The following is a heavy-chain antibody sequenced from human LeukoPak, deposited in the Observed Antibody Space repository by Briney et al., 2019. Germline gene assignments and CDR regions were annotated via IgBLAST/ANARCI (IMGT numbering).Heavy chain of an antibody. CDR1: GFTFSSYA. V-gene: IGHV3-64*01. D-gene: IGHD6-13*01. CDR2: ISSNGGNI. J-gene: IGHJ4*02. Sequence: GGSLRLSCAASGFTFSSYAMHWVRQAPGKGLEYVSVISSNGGNIYYANSVKGRFTISRDNSKNTLYLQMGSLRPEDMAVYYCAREQQAAAFDYWGQGTLVTVSS. CDR3: AREQQAAAFDY.